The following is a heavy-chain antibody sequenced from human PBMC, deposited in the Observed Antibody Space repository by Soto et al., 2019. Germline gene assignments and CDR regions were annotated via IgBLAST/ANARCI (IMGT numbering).Heavy chain of an antibody. D-gene: IGHD2-2*01. CDR1: GYTFTGYY. CDR2: INPNSGGT. CDR3: VKDIVVVQAPPGPYGMDV. J-gene: IGHJ6*02. V-gene: IGHV1-2*02. Sequence: GASVKVSCKASGYTFTGYYMHWVRQAPGQGLEWMGWINPNSGGTNYAQKFQGRVTMTRDTSISTAYMELSRLRSDDTAVYYCVKDIVVVQAPPGPYGMDVWGQGTTVTLSS.